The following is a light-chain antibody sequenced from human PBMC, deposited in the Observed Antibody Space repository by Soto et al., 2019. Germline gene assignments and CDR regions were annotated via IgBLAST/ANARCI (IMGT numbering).Light chain of an antibody. CDR2: DVN. CDR3: CSYAGTYAYV. CDR1: SGDVGGYNY. J-gene: IGLJ1*01. Sequence: QSVLTQPRSVSGSPGQSVTISCTGTSGDVGGYNYVSWYQQHPDKAPKVIIYDVNKRPSGVPARFSGSKSGNTASLSISGLQAEDEADYYCCSYAGTYAYVFGTGTKVTVL. V-gene: IGLV2-11*01.